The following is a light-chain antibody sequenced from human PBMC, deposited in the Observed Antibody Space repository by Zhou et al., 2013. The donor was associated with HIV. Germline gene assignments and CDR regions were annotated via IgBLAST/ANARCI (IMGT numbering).Light chain of an antibody. V-gene: IGKV1-39*01. CDR1: QSISNF. J-gene: IGKJ4*01. CDR2: AAS. Sequence: DIQMTQSPSSLSASVGDRVTITCRASQSISNFLNWYQQKPGQAPKLLIYAASNLQIGVPSKFSGSGSGTDFTLTISSLQPEDFATYYCQQSYSALSLTFGGGTRV. CDR3: QQSYSALSLT.